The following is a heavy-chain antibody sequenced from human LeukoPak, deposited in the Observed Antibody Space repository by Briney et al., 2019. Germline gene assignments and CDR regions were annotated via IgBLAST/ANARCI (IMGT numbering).Heavy chain of an antibody. CDR2: ISSSSSYI. J-gene: IGHJ4*02. CDR1: GFTFSSYS. D-gene: IGHD1-1*01. CDR3: AEDQKLEPFHY. Sequence: GGSLRLSCAASGFTFSSYSMNWVRQAPGKGLEWVSSISSSSSYIYYADSVKGRFTISRDNAKNTLYLQMNSLRAEDTAVYYCAEDQKLEPFHYWGQGTLVTVSS. V-gene: IGHV3-21*01.